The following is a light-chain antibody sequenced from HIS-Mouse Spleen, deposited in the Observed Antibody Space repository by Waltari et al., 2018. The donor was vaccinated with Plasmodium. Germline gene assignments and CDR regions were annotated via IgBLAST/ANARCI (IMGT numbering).Light chain of an antibody. Sequence: DIVMTQPPDSLAVSLGERATINSKSSQSVLYSSNNKNYFAWYQQKPGQPPKLLIYWASTRESGVPDRFSGSGSGTDFTLTISSLQAEDVAVYYCQQYYSTPYTFGQGTKLEIK. V-gene: IGKV4-1*01. CDR2: WAS. CDR1: QSVLYSSNNKNY. CDR3: QQYYSTPYT. J-gene: IGKJ2*01.